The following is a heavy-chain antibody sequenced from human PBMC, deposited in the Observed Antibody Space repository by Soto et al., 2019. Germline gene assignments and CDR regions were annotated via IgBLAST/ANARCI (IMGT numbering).Heavy chain of an antibody. CDR1: GGSISGYY. V-gene: IGHV4-4*07. Sequence: QVQLQESGPGLVKPSETLSLTCTVSGGSISGYYWTWIRQPAGKGLEWIGRKHTSGTTNYNPSRTSRVTMSIDTSTNQSSLKLSSVTAAAAAVYYCARGGEFYVLDVWGQGTTVDASS. CDR3: ARGGEFYVLDV. CDR2: KHTSGTT. J-gene: IGHJ6*02. D-gene: IGHD3-16*01.